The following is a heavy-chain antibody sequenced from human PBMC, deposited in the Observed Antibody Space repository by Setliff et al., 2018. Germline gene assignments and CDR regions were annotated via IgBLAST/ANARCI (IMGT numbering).Heavy chain of an antibody. CDR3: ARQRVVVGAPSWFDP. Sequence: PSETLSLTCTVSGYSISSGYYWGWIRQPPGRGLEWIGTIFYRGTTYYNLSLKSPVTISLDASKNQFSLTLTSVTAADTAVYYCARQRVVVGAPSWFDPWGQGT. CDR2: IFYRGTT. J-gene: IGHJ5*02. CDR1: GYSISSGYY. D-gene: IGHD2-15*01. V-gene: IGHV4-38-2*02.